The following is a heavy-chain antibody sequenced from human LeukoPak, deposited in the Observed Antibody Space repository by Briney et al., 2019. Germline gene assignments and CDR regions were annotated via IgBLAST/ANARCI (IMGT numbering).Heavy chain of an antibody. V-gene: IGHV5-51*01. CDR2: IYPGDSDT. J-gene: IGHJ4*02. D-gene: IGHD5-24*01. CDR3: ARGPPNGYNYGSYYFDY. Sequence: SGESLKISCKGSGYSFTSYWIGWVRQMPGKGLEWMGIIYPGDSDTRYSPSFQGQVTISADQSTSTAYLQWSSLKASDTAMYYCARGPPNGYNYGSYYFDYWGQGTLVTVSS. CDR1: GYSFTSYW.